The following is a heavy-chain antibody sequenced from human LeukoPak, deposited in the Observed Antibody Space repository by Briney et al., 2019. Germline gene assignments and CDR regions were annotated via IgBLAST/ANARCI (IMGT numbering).Heavy chain of an antibody. CDR1: GGSISSSNW. CDR2: IFHSGST. D-gene: IGHD1-26*01. J-gene: IGHJ4*02. V-gene: IGHV4-4*02. CDR3: ATLNPTVGFTMDY. Sequence: PSGTLSLTCAVSGGSISSSNWWSWVRQPPGKGLEWIGEIFHSGSTNYNPSLKSRVTISVDKSKNHFSLELSSVTAADTAVYYCATLNPTVGFTMDYWGQGTLVTVSS.